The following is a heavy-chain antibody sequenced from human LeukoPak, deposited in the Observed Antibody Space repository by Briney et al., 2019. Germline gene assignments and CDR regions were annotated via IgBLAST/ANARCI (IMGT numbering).Heavy chain of an antibody. J-gene: IGHJ6*02. Sequence: SGGSLRLSCAASGFPLSNYGMHWVRQAPGRGLEWVAVISYDGTSPHYADSVRGRLTISRDNSKNTVYLQVNSLRGEDTAVYYCAKDYKYCDSNSCRDYFYGMDVWGQGTAVIVS. CDR1: GFPLSNYG. CDR2: ISYDGTSP. V-gene: IGHV3-30*18. D-gene: IGHD2/OR15-2a*01. CDR3: AKDYKYCDSNSCRDYFYGMDV.